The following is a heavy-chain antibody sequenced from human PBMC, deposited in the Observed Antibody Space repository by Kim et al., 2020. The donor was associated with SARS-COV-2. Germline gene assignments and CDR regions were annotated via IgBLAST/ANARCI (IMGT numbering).Heavy chain of an antibody. Sequence: GGSLRLSCAASGFTFSSYWMSWVRQAPGKGLEWVANIKQDGSEKYYVDSVKGRFTICRDNAKNSLYLQMNSLRAEDTAVYYCARDGIAVAGYYYYYGMDVWGQGTTVTVSS. CDR3: ARDGIAVAGYYYYYGMDV. D-gene: IGHD6-19*01. CDR2: IKQDGSEK. CDR1: GFTFSSYW. V-gene: IGHV3-7*03. J-gene: IGHJ6*02.